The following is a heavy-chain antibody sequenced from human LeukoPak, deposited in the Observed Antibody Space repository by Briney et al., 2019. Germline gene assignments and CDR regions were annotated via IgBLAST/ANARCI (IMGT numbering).Heavy chain of an antibody. CDR2: IWYDGSNK. Sequence: PGGSLRLSCAASGFTFSSYGMHWVRQAPGKGLEWVAVIWYDGSNKYYADSVKGRFTISRDNSENTLYLQMNSLRAEDTAVYYCARNDLEWRSSDAFDIWGQGTMVTVSS. CDR1: GFTFSSYG. D-gene: IGHD3-3*01. J-gene: IGHJ3*02. CDR3: ARNDLEWRSSDAFDI. V-gene: IGHV3-33*01.